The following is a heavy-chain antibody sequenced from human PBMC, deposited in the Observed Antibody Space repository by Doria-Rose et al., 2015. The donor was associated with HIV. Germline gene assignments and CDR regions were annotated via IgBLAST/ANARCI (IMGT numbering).Heavy chain of an antibody. CDR2: ISWDSGAK. CDR1: GFSFESYA. V-gene: IGHV3-9*01. J-gene: IGHJ6*03. Sequence: VQLVQSGGGLVQPGRSLRLSCVGSGFSFESYAMHWVRLAPGKGLEWVAGISWDSGAKGSADSVEGRFTISSDNAKKSVYLEMRSLRPGDTAFYYCAKAPIIGPKYYFYMDVWGKGTSVTVSS. CDR3: AKAPIIGPKYYFYMDV. D-gene: IGHD3-3*01.